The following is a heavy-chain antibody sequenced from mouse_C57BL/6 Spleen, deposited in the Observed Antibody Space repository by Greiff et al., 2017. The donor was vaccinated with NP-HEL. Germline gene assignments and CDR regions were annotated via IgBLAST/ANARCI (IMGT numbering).Heavy chain of an antibody. Sequence: EVMLVESGGGLVQPGGSLILSCAASGFTFTDYYMSWVRQPPGKALEWLGFIRNKANGYTTEYSASVKGRFTISRDNSQSILYLQMNALRAEDSATYYCASLRDWYFDVWGTGTTVTVSS. D-gene: IGHD1-1*01. CDR3: ASLRDWYFDV. V-gene: IGHV7-3*01. CDR2: IRNKANGYTT. J-gene: IGHJ1*03. CDR1: GFTFTDYY.